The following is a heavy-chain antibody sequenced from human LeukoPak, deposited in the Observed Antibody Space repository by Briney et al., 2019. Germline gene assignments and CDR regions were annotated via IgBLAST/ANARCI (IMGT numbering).Heavy chain of an antibody. CDR2: ITAYNGNT. CDR1: GYTFTNYG. J-gene: IGHJ4*02. Sequence: ASVKVSCKASGYTFTNYGISWVRQAPGQGLEWMGWITAYNGNTNCAQKVQDRVTMTTDTSTGTAYMDLRSLRSDDTAVYYCARRLSGGYGLDYWGQGTLVTVSS. V-gene: IGHV1-18*01. CDR3: ARRLSGGYGLDY. D-gene: IGHD5-12*01.